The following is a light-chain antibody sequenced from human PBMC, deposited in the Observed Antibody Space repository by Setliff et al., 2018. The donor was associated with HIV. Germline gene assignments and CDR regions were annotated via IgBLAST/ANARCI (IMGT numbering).Light chain of an antibody. CDR1: NSNIGSNT. CDR3: AAWDDTLNGSWV. V-gene: IGLV1-44*01. J-gene: IGLJ3*02. CDR2: SNN. Sequence: QSALTQPPSASGTPGQRVTISCSGSNSNIGSNTVNWYQQLPGTAPKLLIYSNNQRPSGGPDRFSGSKSGTSASLAISGLQSEDEADYYCAAWDDTLNGSWVFGGGTKVTVL.